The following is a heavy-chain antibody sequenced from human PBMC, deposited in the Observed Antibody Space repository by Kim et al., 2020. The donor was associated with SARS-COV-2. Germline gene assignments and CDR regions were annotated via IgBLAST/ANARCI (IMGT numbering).Heavy chain of an antibody. CDR3: AKEGYYYGSGSYYTGVDY. Sequence: GGSLRLSCAASGFTFSSYAMSWVRQAPGKGLEWVSAISGSGGSTYYADSVKGRFTISRDNSKNTLYLQMNSLRAEDTAVYYCAKEGYYYGSGSYYTGVDYWGQGTLVTVSS. D-gene: IGHD3-10*01. V-gene: IGHV3-23*01. J-gene: IGHJ4*02. CDR2: ISGSGGST. CDR1: GFTFSSYA.